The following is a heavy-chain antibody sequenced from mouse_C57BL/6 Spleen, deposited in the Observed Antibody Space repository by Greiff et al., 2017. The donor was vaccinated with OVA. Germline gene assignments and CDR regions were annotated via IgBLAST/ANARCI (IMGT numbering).Heavy chain of an antibody. V-gene: IGHV1-15*01. CDR3: TRTVVAPYFDY. CDR1: GYTFTDYE. J-gene: IGHJ2*01. CDR2: IDPETGGT. D-gene: IGHD1-1*01. Sequence: QVQLQQSGAELVRPGASVTLSCKASGYTFTDYEMHWVKQTPVHGLEWIGAIDPETGGTAYNQKFKGKAILTADKSSSTAYMELRSLTSEDSAVYYCTRTVVAPYFDYWGQGTTLTVSS.